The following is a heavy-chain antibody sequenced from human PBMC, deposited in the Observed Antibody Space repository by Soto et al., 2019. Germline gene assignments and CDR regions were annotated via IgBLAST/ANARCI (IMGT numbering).Heavy chain of an antibody. D-gene: IGHD4-17*01. CDR3: TTVTTIHYYYYGMDV. CDR1: GGSFSRYY. Sequence: SETLSLTCAVYGGSFSRYYWSWIRQPPGKGLEWIGEINHSGSTNYNPSLKSRVTISVDTSKNQFSLKLSSVTAADTAVYYCTTVTTIHYYYYGMDVWGQWTTVT. CDR2: INHSGST. J-gene: IGHJ6*02. V-gene: IGHV4-34*01.